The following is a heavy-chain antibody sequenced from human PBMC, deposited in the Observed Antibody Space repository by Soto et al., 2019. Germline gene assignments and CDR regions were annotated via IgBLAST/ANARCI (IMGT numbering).Heavy chain of an antibody. CDR2: IYYSGST. V-gene: IGHV4-31*03. D-gene: IGHD5-18*01. CDR3: ARKKGYSYGPHYFDY. CDR1: GGSISSGGYY. Sequence: QVQLQESGPGLVKPSQTLSLTCTVSGGSISSGGYYWSWIRQPPGKGLEWIGYIYYSGSTFYNPTLKSRVTIPVDKSKVPFSVDRSTVTSADTVVYYCARKKGYSYGPHYFDYWGQGTLVTVSS. J-gene: IGHJ4*02.